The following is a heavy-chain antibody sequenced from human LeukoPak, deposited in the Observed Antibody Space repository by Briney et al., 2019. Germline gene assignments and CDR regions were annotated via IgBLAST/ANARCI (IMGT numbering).Heavy chain of an antibody. J-gene: IGHJ4*02. Sequence: ASVKVSCKASGYTFTRHGISWVRQAPGQGLEWMGWISAYNGDTKYAQNFQGRVTMTTDTSTTTAYMELRSLRFDDTAVYYCVRDPSNTSGNYPYFDYWGQGTLVTVSS. V-gene: IGHV1-18*01. CDR1: GYTFTRHG. D-gene: IGHD3-22*01. CDR2: ISAYNGDT. CDR3: VRDPSNTSGNYPYFDY.